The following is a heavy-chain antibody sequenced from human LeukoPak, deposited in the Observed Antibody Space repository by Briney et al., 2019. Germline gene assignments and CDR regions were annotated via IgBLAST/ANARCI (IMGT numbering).Heavy chain of an antibody. Sequence: SVKVSCKASGGTFSSYAISWLRQAPGQGLEWMGRIIPIFGTANYAQKFQGRVTITTDESTSTAYMELSSLRSEDTAVYYCARIEYSSSWYYFDYWGQGTLVTVSS. CDR1: GGTFSSYA. CDR2: IIPIFGTA. CDR3: ARIEYSSSWYYFDY. D-gene: IGHD6-13*01. J-gene: IGHJ4*02. V-gene: IGHV1-69*05.